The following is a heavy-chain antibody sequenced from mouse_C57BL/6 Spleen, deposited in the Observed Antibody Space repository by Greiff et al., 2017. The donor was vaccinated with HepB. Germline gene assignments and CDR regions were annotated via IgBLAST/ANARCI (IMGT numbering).Heavy chain of an antibody. CDR3: ARSGNYYYFDY. J-gene: IGHJ2*01. Sequence: VQLQQSGPELVKPGASVKISCKASGYAFSSSWMNWVKQRPGKGLEWIGRIYPGDGDTNYNGKFQGKATLTADKSSSTAYMQLSSLTSEDSAVYFCARSGNYYYFDYWGQGTTLTGSS. V-gene: IGHV1-82*01. CDR1: GYAFSSSW. D-gene: IGHD2-1*01. CDR2: IYPGDGDT.